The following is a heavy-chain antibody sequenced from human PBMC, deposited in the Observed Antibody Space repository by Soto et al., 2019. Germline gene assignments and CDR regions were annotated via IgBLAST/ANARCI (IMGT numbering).Heavy chain of an antibody. Sequence: GGSLRLSCAASGFTFSSYSMNWVRQAPGKGLEWVSSISSSSSYIYYADSVKGRFTISRDNAKNSLYLQMNSLRAEDTAVYYCARVGTTVVTSIDYWGQGTLVTVSP. V-gene: IGHV3-21*01. CDR3: ARVGTTVVTSIDY. CDR2: ISSSSSYI. D-gene: IGHD4-17*01. J-gene: IGHJ4*02. CDR1: GFTFSSYS.